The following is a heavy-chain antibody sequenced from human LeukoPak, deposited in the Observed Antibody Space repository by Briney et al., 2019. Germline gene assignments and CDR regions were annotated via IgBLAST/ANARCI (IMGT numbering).Heavy chain of an antibody. D-gene: IGHD3-3*01. V-gene: IGHV4-59*01. J-gene: IGHJ6*02. CDR3: ARFAHFGVVYGMDV. CDR2: IYYSGST. Sequence: PSETLSLTCTVPGGSISSYYWSWIRQPPGKGLEWIGYIYYSGSTNYNPSLKSRVTISVDTSKNQFSLKLSSVTAADTAVYYCARFAHFGVVYGMDVWGQGTTVTVSS. CDR1: GGSISSYY.